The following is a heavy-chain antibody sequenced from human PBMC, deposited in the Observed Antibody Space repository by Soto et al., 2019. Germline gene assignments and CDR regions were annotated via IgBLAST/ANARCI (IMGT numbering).Heavy chain of an antibody. D-gene: IGHD2-8*01. CDR3: ARSSFGLYSDLYYGMDV. J-gene: IGHJ6*02. Sequence: GGSLRLSCAASGFTFSSYAMHWVRQAPGKGLEWVAVISYDGSNKYYADSVKGRFTISRDNSKNTLYLQMNSLRAEDTAVYYCARSSFGLYSDLYYGMDVWGQGTTVTVSS. CDR2: ISYDGSNK. V-gene: IGHV3-30-3*01. CDR1: GFTFSSYA.